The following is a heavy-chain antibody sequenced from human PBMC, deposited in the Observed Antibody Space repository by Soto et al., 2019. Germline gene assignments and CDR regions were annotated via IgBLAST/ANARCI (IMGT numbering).Heavy chain of an antibody. CDR1: GFTFSSYA. V-gene: IGHV3-30*14. D-gene: IGHD6-6*01. CDR3: ARGMSNYVDY. CDR2: ISYDGSNK. Sequence: GGSLRLSCAASGFTFSSYAMHWVRQAPGKGLEWVAVISYDGSNKYYADSVKGRFTISRDNSKNTLYLQMNSLRAEDTAVYYCARGMSNYVDYWGQGTLVTVSS. J-gene: IGHJ4*02.